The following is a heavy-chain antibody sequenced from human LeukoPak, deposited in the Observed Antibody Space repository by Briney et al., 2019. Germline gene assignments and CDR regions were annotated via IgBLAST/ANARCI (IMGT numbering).Heavy chain of an antibody. CDR3: AGVHSSSWYTAFDY. CDR2: IIPIFGTA. J-gene: IGHJ4*02. CDR1: GGTFSSYA. V-gene: IGHV1-69*05. Sequence: ASVKVSCKASGGTFSSYAISWMRQAPGQGLEWMGGIIPIFGTANYAQKFQGRVTITTDESTSTAYMELSSLRSEDTAVYYCAGVHSSSWYTAFDYWGQGTLVTVSS. D-gene: IGHD6-13*01.